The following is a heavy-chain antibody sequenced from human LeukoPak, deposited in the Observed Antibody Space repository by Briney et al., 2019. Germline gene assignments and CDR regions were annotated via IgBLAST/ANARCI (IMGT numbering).Heavy chain of an antibody. CDR2: INHSGST. V-gene: IGHV4-34*01. Sequence: PSETLSLTCAVYGESFSDDYWSWIRQPPGKGLEWIGEINHSGSTNQNPSLKSRVTISVDTSKNQFSLKLSSVTAADTAVYYCARVTYDSSGYIFDYWGQGTLVTVSS. D-gene: IGHD3-22*01. CDR1: GESFSDDY. J-gene: IGHJ4*02. CDR3: ARVTYDSSGYIFDY.